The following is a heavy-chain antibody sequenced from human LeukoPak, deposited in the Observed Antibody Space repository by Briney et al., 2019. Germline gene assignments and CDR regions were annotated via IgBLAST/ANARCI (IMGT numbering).Heavy chain of an antibody. CDR3: ARRKEVQTTFDY. J-gene: IGHJ4*02. D-gene: IGHD4/OR15-4a*01. V-gene: IGHV3-7*01. CDR2: IKEDGSET. CDR1: GFVFSNSW. Sequence: PGGSLRLSCAASGFVFSNSWMGWVRLAPGKGLEWVANIKEDGSETYYVDSVKGRFTISRDNAKNSLDLQMNSLRDEDTAVYYCARRKEVQTTFDYWGQGTLVTVSS.